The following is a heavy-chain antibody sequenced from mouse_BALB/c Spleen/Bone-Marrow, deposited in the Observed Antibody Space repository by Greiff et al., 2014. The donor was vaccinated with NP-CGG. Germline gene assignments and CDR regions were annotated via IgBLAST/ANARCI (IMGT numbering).Heavy chain of an antibody. J-gene: IGHJ2*01. CDR1: GYTFTSYV. Sequence: VQLQQSGPELVKPGASVKMSCKASGYTFTSYVMHWVKQKPGQGLEWIGYINPYNDGTKYNEKFKGKATLTSDKSSSTAYMELSSLTSEDSAVYYCASPRQLGIPYYFDYWGQGTPPTVSS. CDR2: INPYNDGT. CDR3: ASPRQLGIPYYFDY. V-gene: IGHV1-14*01. D-gene: IGHD3-2*01.